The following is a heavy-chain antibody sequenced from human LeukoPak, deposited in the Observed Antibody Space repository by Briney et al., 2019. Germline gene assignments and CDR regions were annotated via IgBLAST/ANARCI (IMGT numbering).Heavy chain of an antibody. CDR2: IDWDDDK. V-gene: IGHV2-70*11. CDR3: ARIRVIEMATSGFDY. J-gene: IGHJ4*02. Sequence: SGPTLVXPTQTLTLTCTFSGFSLSTSGMCVSWIRQPPGKALEWLARIDWDDDKYYSTSLKTRLTISKDTSKNQVVLTMTNMDPVDTATYYCARIRVIEMATSGFDYWGQGTLVTVSS. D-gene: IGHD5-24*01. CDR1: GFSLSTSGMC.